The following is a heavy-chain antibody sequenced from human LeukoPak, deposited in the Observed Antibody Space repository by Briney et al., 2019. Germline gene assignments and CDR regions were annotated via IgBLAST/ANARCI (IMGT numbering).Heavy chain of an antibody. Sequence: ASVKASCKASGYTFTGYYMHWVRQAPGQGLEWMGWINPNSGGTNYAQKFQGRVTMTRDTSISTAYMELSRLRSDDTAVYYCARAVGDIVVVPAAAFDYWGQGTLVTVSS. V-gene: IGHV1-2*02. J-gene: IGHJ4*02. CDR1: GYTFTGYY. D-gene: IGHD2-2*01. CDR2: INPNSGGT. CDR3: ARAVGDIVVVPAAAFDY.